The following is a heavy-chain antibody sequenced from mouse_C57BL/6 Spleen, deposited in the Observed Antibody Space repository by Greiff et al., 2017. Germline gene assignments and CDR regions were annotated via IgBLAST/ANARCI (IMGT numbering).Heavy chain of an antibody. CDR2: IYPSDSET. J-gene: IGHJ4*01. CDR3: ARWGRDAMDY. Sequence: VQLQQPGAELVRPGSSVKLSCKASGYTFTSYWMDWVKQRPGQGLEWIGNIYPSDSETHYNQKFKDKATLTVDKSSSTAYMQLSSLTSEDSAVYYCARWGRDAMDYWGQGTSVTVSS. D-gene: IGHD1-1*01. V-gene: IGHV1-61*01. CDR1: GYTFTSYW.